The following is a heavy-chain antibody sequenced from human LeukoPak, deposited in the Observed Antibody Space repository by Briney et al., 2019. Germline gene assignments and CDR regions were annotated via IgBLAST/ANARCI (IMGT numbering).Heavy chain of an antibody. D-gene: IGHD2-2*01. Sequence: ASVKVSCKASGYTFTSYGISWVRQAPGQGLEWMGWISAYNGNTNYAQKLQGRVTMTTDTSTSTAYMELRSPRSDDTAVYYCARVYDCSSTSCYPNTYYYYGMDVWGQGTTVTVSS. CDR1: GYTFTSYG. CDR2: ISAYNGNT. V-gene: IGHV1-18*01. J-gene: IGHJ6*02. CDR3: ARVYDCSSTSCYPNTYYYYGMDV.